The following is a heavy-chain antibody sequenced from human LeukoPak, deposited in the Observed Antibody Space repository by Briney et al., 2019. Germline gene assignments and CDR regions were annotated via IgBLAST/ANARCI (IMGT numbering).Heavy chain of an antibody. Sequence: GGSLRLSCAASGFTFSSYWMNWVRQAPGKGLEWVANIKQDGSEKYYVDSVKGRFTISRDNARKSLYLQLNGLRAEDTAVYYCARDRNGDYDYYYYGMDVWGQGTTVTVSS. CDR1: GFTFSSYW. D-gene: IGHD4-17*01. CDR3: ARDRNGDYDYYYYGMDV. V-gene: IGHV3-7*01. J-gene: IGHJ6*02. CDR2: IKQDGSEK.